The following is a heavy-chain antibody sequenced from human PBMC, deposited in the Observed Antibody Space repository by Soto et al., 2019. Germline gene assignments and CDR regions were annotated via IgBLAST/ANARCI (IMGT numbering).Heavy chain of an antibody. J-gene: IGHJ4*02. Sequence: EVQLVESGGGLVKPGESLRLSCEVSGFTLTNAWMNWVRQAPGKGLEWVGRIKSKADGGTTDYAAPVKGRFTISRDDSKNTLYLQMNSLKTEDTAVYYCTTEGIDCSGGSCYSGSDYWGQGTLVTVSS. CDR1: GFTLTNAW. CDR2: IKSKADGGTT. V-gene: IGHV3-15*01. CDR3: TTEGIDCSGGSCYSGSDY. D-gene: IGHD2-15*01.